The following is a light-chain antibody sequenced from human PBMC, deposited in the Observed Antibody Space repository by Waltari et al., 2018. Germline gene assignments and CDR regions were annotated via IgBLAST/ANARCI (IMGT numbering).Light chain of an antibody. J-gene: IGKJ2*01. Sequence: DIVMTQSPDSLAVSLGERATINCKSSQSVLYSSNNKNYLAWYQQKPGQPPRLPIFWASTRDSGVPDRFSGSGSGTDFTLTISSLQAEDVAVYYCQQYYSIPYTFGQGTKLEIK. CDR2: WAS. CDR3: QQYYSIPYT. CDR1: QSVLYSSNNKNY. V-gene: IGKV4-1*01.